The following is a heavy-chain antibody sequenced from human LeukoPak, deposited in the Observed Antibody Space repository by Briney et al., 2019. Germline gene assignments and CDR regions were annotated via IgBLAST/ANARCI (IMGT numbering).Heavy chain of an antibody. CDR2: ISSSSSYI. CDR3: ARDRSYGFDY. CDR1: GFTFSSYS. J-gene: IGHJ4*02. D-gene: IGHD5-18*01. V-gene: IGHV3-21*01. Sequence: PGGSLRLSCAASGFTFSSYSMNWVRQAPGKGLEWVSSISSSSSYIYYADSVKGRFTISGDNAKNSLFLQMNSLRAEDTALYYCARDRSYGFDYWGQGTLVTVSS.